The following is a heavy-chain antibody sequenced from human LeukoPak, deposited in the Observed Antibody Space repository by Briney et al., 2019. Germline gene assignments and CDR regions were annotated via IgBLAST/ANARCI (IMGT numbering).Heavy chain of an antibody. CDR2: ISAYNGNT. J-gene: IGHJ4*02. Sequence: ASVKVSCKASGYTFTSYGISWVRHAPGQGLEWMGWISAYNGNTNYAQKLQGRVTMTTDISTSTAYMELRSLRSDDTAVYYCAREKFGYSGTPYWGQGTLVTVSS. CDR1: GYTFTSYG. CDR3: AREKFGYSGTPY. V-gene: IGHV1-18*01. D-gene: IGHD2-2*03.